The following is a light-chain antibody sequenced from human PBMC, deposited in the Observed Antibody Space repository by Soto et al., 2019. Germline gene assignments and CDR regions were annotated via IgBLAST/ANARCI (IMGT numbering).Light chain of an antibody. J-gene: IGKJ1*01. CDR3: QQYGSSPPT. Sequence: EIVLTQSPGTLSLSPGERVTLSCRASQSVSSSYLAWYQQKPGQAPRLLIHGASSRPTGIPDRFSGSGSGTDFTLTISRLEPEDFVVYYCQQYGSSPPTFGQGTKVEIK. CDR2: GAS. V-gene: IGKV3-20*01. CDR1: QSVSSSY.